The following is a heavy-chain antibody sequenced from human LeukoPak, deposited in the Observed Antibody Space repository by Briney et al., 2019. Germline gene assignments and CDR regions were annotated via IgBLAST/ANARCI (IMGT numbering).Heavy chain of an antibody. J-gene: IGHJ4*02. CDR1: GYTLTELS. Sequence: ASVKVSCKVSGYTLTELSMHWVRQAPGKGLEWMGGFDPEDGETIYAQKFQGRDTMTEDTSTDTAYMELSSLRSDDTAVYYCARSEGGYDLGYFDYWGQGTLVTVSS. V-gene: IGHV1-24*01. CDR2: FDPEDGET. D-gene: IGHD5-12*01. CDR3: ARSEGGYDLGYFDY.